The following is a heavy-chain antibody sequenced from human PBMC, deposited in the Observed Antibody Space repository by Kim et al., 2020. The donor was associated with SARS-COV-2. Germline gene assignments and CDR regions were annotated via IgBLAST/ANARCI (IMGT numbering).Heavy chain of an antibody. CDR1: GFTFSSYA. Sequence: GGSLRLSCAASGFTFSSYAMSWVRQAPGKGLEWVSGISGGGGSTYYGDSVKGRFTISRDNSKNTLYLQMNSLRAEDTAVYYCAKCAESDISSWYYYYGMDVWGQGTTVTVSS. V-gene: IGHV3-23*01. CDR2: ISGGGGST. CDR3: AKCAESDISSWYYYYGMDV. D-gene: IGHD6-13*01. J-gene: IGHJ6*02.